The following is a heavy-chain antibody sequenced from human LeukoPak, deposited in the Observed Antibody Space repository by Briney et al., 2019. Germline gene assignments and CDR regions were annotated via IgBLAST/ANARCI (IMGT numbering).Heavy chain of an antibody. CDR3: ARLAAPGVDY. Sequence: SETLSLTCAVYGGSFSGYYWSWIRQPPGKGLEWIGEINQSGSTNYNPPLKSRVTISVDTSKNQFSLKLSSVTAANTAVYYCARLAAPGVDYWGEKTLVTVSS. J-gene: IGHJ4*02. CDR1: GGSFSGYY. CDR2: INQSGST. V-gene: IGHV4-34*01. D-gene: IGHD6-25*01.